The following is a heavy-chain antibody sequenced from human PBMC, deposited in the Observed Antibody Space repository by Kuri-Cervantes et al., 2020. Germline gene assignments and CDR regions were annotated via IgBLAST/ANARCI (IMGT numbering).Heavy chain of an antibody. CDR3: ARGPLSLGYCSSTSCYFDY. CDR2: IYPGDSDT. D-gene: IGHD2-2*01. Sequence: KVSCKGSGYSFTSYWIGWVRQMPGKGLEWMGIIYPGDSDTRYSPSFQGQVTISADKSISTAYLQWSSLKASDTAMYYCARGPLSLGYCSSTSCYFDYWGQGTLVTVSS. CDR1: GYSFTSYW. J-gene: IGHJ4*02. V-gene: IGHV5-51*01.